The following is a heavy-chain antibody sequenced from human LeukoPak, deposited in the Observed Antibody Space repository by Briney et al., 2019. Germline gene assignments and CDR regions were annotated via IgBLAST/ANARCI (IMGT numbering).Heavy chain of an antibody. Sequence: GGSLRLSCAASGFTFSSYAMHWVRQGPGKGLEWVAFISSDGRTEYNADSVKGRFTISRDNSKNTLYLQMNSLATEDTAVYYCARGWGSGAWLIDSWGQGTLVSVSS. CDR3: ARGWGSGAWLIDS. CDR1: GFTFSSYA. J-gene: IGHJ4*02. CDR2: ISSDGRTE. V-gene: IGHV3-30*04. D-gene: IGHD3-16*01.